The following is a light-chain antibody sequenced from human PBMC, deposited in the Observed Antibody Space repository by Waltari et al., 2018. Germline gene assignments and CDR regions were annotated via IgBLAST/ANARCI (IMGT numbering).Light chain of an antibody. CDR1: STDVGVYNY. V-gene: IGLV2-8*01. Sequence: QSALTQPPSASGSPGQSVTISCTGTSTDVGVYNYVSWYQQFPGKAPNRIIYEVSKRPPGVPDRFAGSKSGNTASLTVSGLQAEDEGYYYCSSYAGGNDVGFGGGTKLTVL. CDR3: SSYAGGNDVG. J-gene: IGLJ2*01. CDR2: EVS.